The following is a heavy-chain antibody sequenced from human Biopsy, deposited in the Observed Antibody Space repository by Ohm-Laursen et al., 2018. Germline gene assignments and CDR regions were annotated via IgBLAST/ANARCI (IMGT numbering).Heavy chain of an antibody. V-gene: IGHV4-59*01. CDR2: IYYSGST. J-gene: IGHJ6*02. CDR1: GGTISSDY. D-gene: IGHD5/OR15-5a*01. Sequence: TLSLTCSVSGGTISSDYWSWIRQTPGKGLEWIGYIYYSGSTNYNPSLKSRVTISVDSSKKQFSLRLNSVTPVDTAVYYCARATNNTVWPYYYFYGTDVWGQGTTVTVSS. CDR3: ARATNNTVWPYYYFYGTDV.